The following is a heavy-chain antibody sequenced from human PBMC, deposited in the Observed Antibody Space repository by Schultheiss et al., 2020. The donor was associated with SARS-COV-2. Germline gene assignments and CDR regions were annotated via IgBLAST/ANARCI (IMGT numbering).Heavy chain of an antibody. CDR2: ISSSSSYI. V-gene: IGHV3-21*01. J-gene: IGHJ6*02. CDR1: VFTFSSYS. D-gene: IGHD2-2*01. Sequence: GGSLRLSCAASVFTFSSYSMNWVRQVPGKGLEWVSSISSSSSYIYYADSVKGRFTISRDNAKNSLYLQMNSLRAEDTAVYYCARESDCSSTSCYLGFGNYYGMDVWGQGTTVTVSS. CDR3: ARESDCSSTSCYLGFGNYYGMDV.